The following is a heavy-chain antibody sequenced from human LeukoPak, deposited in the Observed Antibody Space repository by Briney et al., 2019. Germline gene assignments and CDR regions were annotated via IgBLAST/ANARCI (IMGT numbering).Heavy chain of an antibody. CDR1: GFTFSSYS. J-gene: IGHJ1*01. D-gene: IGHD6-6*01. V-gene: IGHV3-21*01. Sequence: GGSLRLSCASSGFTFSSYSMNWVRQAPGKGLEWVSSISSSSSYIYYADSVKGRFTISRDNAKNSLYLQMNSLRAEDTAVYYCARDRVLGFQHWGQGTLVTVSS. CDR3: ARDRVLGFQH. CDR2: ISSSSSYI.